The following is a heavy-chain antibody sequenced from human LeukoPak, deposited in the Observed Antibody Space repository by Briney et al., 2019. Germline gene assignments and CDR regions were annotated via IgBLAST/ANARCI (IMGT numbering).Heavy chain of an antibody. V-gene: IGHV3-23*01. D-gene: IGHD2/OR15-2a*01. J-gene: IGHJ4*02. Sequence: GESLRLSCAASGFTFNTYGMNWVRQAPGKGLEWVSSISGSGGSPYYADSVKGRFTISRDNSKNTLYLQMNSLRAEDTAVYYCAKGPLLWDWGQGTLVTVSS. CDR3: AKGPLLWD. CDR1: GFTFNTYG. CDR2: ISGSGGSP.